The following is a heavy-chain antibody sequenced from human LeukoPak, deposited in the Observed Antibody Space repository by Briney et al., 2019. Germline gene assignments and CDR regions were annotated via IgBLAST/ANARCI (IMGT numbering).Heavy chain of an antibody. CDR3: AKDSSAGTYYYYGMDV. V-gene: IGHV3-9*01. D-gene: IGHD6-13*01. CDR2: ISWNSGSI. Sequence: PGRSLRLSCAASGFTFDDYAMHWVRQAPGKGLEWVSGISWNSGSIGYADSVKGRFTISRDNAKNSLYLQMNSLRAEDTALYYCAKDSSAGTYYYYGMDVWGQGTSVTVSS. CDR1: GFTFDDYA. J-gene: IGHJ6*02.